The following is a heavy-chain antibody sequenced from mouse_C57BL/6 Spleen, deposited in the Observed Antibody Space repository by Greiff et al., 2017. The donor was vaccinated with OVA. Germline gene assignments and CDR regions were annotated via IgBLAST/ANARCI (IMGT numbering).Heavy chain of an antibody. Sequence: VQLQQPGAELVKPGASVKMSCKASGYTFISYWITWVKQRPGQGLEWIGDIYPGSGSTNYNEKFKSKATLTVDTSSSTAYMQLSSLTSEDSAVYYCANYYGSSRSWFAYWGQGTLVTVSA. CDR2: IYPGSGST. V-gene: IGHV1-55*01. D-gene: IGHD1-1*01. CDR1: GYTFISYW. J-gene: IGHJ3*01. CDR3: ANYYGSSRSWFAY.